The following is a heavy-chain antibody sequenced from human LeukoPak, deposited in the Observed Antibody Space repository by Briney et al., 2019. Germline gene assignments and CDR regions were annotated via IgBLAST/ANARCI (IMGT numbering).Heavy chain of an antibody. CDR3: ARIPLGIGDY. CDR1: GGSISSYY. Sequence: PSETLSLTCTVSGGSISSYYWSWIRQPPGKGLEWIGYIYYSGSTNYNPSLKSRVTISVDTSKNQFSLKLSSVTAADTAVYYCARIPLGIGDYWGQGTLVTVSS. CDR2: IYYSGST. V-gene: IGHV4-59*01. D-gene: IGHD7-27*01. J-gene: IGHJ4*02.